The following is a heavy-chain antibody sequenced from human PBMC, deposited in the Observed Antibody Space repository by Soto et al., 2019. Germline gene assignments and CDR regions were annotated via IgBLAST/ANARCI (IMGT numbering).Heavy chain of an antibody. Sequence: VQLQQWGAGLLKPSETLSLTCAVYGGSFSGYYWSWIRQPPGKGLEWIGEINHSGSTNYNPSLKSRVTISVDTAKNQFSLKLSSVTAADTAVYYCASGVVVKLLADWGQGTLVTVCS. CDR3: ASGVVVKLLAD. J-gene: IGHJ4*02. V-gene: IGHV4-34*01. CDR2: INHSGST. D-gene: IGHD2-15*01. CDR1: GGSFSGYY.